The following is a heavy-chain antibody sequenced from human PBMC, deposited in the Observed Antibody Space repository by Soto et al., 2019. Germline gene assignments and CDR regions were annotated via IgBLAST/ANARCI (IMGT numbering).Heavy chain of an antibody. CDR2: IYYSGST. Sequence: SETLSLTCTVSGGSISSYYWSWIRQPPGKGLEWIGYIYYSGSTNYNPSLESRVTISVDTSKNQFSLKLSSVTAADTAVYYCARETRLAYSSSSSYYYGMDVWGQGTTVTVSS. CDR1: GGSISSYY. D-gene: IGHD6-6*01. J-gene: IGHJ6*02. CDR3: ARETRLAYSSSSSYYYGMDV. V-gene: IGHV4-59*01.